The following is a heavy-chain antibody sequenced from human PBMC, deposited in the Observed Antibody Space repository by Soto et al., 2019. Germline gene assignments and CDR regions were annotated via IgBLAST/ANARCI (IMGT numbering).Heavy chain of an antibody. CDR1: GGSISSSSYY. J-gene: IGHJ4*02. D-gene: IGHD3-22*01. V-gene: IGHV4-39*01. CDR3: AGIYYYDSSGYYRKAKLFDY. CDR2: IYFSGST. Sequence: SETLSLTCTVSGGSISSSSYYWGWIRQPPGKGLEWIGCIYFSGSTYYNPSLKSRVTISVDTSKNQFSLKLSSVTAADTAVYYCAGIYYYDSSGYYRKAKLFDYWGQGTLVTVSS.